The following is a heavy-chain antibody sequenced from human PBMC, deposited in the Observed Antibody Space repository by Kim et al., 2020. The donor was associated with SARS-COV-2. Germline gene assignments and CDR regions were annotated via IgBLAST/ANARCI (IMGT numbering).Heavy chain of an antibody. V-gene: IGHV3-23*01. CDR3: AKVRGGGIAAAGTPIDY. CDR1: GFTFSSYA. D-gene: IGHD6-13*01. J-gene: IGHJ4*02. CDR2: ISGSGGST. Sequence: GGSLRLSCAASGFTFSSYAMSWVRQAPGKGLEWVSAISGSGGSTYYADSVKGRFTISRDNSKNTLYLQMNSLRAEDTAVYYCAKVRGGGIAAAGTPIDYWGQGTLVTVSS.